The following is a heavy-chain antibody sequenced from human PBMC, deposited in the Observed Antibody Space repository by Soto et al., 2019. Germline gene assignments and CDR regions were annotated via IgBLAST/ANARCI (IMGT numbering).Heavy chain of an antibody. Sequence: QVQLQESGPGLVKPSQTLSLTCTVSGGSISSGGYYWSWIRQQPGKGLEWIGYIYYSGSTYYNPSLNSRVTISVVTSKNQFSLKLSSVTAADTAVYYCARYAEYYYDSSGYLHFDYGGQGTLVTVSS. CDR1: GGSISSGGYY. CDR2: IYYSGST. D-gene: IGHD3-22*01. CDR3: ARYAEYYYDSSGYLHFDY. J-gene: IGHJ4*02. V-gene: IGHV4-31*03.